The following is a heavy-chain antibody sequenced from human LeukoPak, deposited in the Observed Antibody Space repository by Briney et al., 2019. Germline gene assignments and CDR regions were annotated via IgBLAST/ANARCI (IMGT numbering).Heavy chain of an antibody. CDR3: ARAGVNYDSSGYFPDDAFDI. CDR1: GFTFSSYS. J-gene: IGHJ3*02. D-gene: IGHD3-22*01. V-gene: IGHV3-21*01. CDR2: ISSSSNYI. Sequence: GGSLRLSCAASGFTFSSYSMKWVRQAPGKGLEWVSSISSSSNYIYYADSVKGRFTISRDNAKNSLYLQMHSLRAEDTSVYYCARAGVNYDSSGYFPDDAFDIWGQGTMVTVSS.